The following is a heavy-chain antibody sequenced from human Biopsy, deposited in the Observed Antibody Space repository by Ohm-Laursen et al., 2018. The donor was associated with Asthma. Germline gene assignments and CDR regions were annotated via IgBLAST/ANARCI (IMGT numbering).Heavy chain of an antibody. CDR1: GYTFNSAG. D-gene: IGHD2/OR15-2a*01. V-gene: IGHV1-18*01. Sequence: ASVTVSCKTSGYTFNSAGIPWVRQAPGQWLEWMGWLSVYNGNTKVAQKLQDRVTMITDTSTSTAYMELRSLRSDDTAVYFCARAAEYSHYYGIDVWGQGTTVTVS. CDR2: LSVYNGNT. CDR3: ARAAEYSHYYGIDV. J-gene: IGHJ6*02.